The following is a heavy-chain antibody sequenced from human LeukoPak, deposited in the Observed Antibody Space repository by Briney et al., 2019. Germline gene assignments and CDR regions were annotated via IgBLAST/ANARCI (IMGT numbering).Heavy chain of an antibody. Sequence: ASVKVSCKASGYTFTGYYMHWVRQAPGQGLEWMGCINPNSGGTNYAQKFQGRDTMTRDTSISTAYMELSRLRSDDTAVYYCARGGYYYGSGSYPFDYWGQGTLVTVSS. CDR2: INPNSGGT. CDR3: ARGGYYYGSGSYPFDY. D-gene: IGHD3-10*01. CDR1: GYTFTGYY. J-gene: IGHJ4*02. V-gene: IGHV1-2*02.